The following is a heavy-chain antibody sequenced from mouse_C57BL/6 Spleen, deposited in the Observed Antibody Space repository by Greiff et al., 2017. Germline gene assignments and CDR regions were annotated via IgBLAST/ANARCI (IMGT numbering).Heavy chain of an antibody. CDR2: ISRGSSTI. CDR1: GFTFSDYG. J-gene: IGHJ2*01. CDR3: ARLDY. V-gene: IGHV5-17*01. Sequence: DVTLVESGGGLVKPGGSLKLSCAASGFTFSDYGMHWVRQAPEKGLECVAYISRGSSTIYYADTVKGRFTISRDNAKNTLFLQMTSLRSEDTAMYYCARLDYWGQGTTLTVSS.